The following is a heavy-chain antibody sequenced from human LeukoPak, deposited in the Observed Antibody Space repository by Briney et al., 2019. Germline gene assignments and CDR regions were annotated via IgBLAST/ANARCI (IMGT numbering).Heavy chain of an antibody. J-gene: IGHJ5*02. CDR1: GFTFSSYW. Sequence: GGSLRLSCAASGFTFSSYWMSWVRQAPGKGLEWVANIKQDGSEKYYVDSVKGRFTISRDNAKNSLYLQMNSLRAEDTAVYYCARDIGIKWLVRLAHWGQGTLVTVSS. D-gene: IGHD6-19*01. CDR3: ARDIGIKWLVRLAH. CDR2: IKQDGSEK. V-gene: IGHV3-7*01.